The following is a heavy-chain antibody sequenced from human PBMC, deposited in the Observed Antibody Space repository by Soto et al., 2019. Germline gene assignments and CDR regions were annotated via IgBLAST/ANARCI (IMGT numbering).Heavy chain of an antibody. Sequence: GSLRLSCAASGFTFSSYAMSWVRQAPGKGLEWVSGISGSGGTTYYADSVKGRFTISRDNSKNTLYLQMNSLRAEDTAVYYCAKAENLWFGSQLDYWGQGTLVTVSS. CDR1: GFTFSSYA. CDR2: ISGSGGTT. D-gene: IGHD3-10*01. J-gene: IGHJ4*02. CDR3: AKAENLWFGSQLDY. V-gene: IGHV3-23*01.